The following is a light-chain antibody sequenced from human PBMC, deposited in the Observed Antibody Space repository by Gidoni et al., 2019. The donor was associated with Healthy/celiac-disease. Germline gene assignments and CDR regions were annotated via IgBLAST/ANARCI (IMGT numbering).Light chain of an antibody. J-gene: IGKJ5*01. CDR1: QSISSY. V-gene: IGKV1-39*01. Sequence: DNQMTQSPSSLSASVGDRVTITCRASQSISSYLNWYQQKPGKAPKLMIYAASSLKSGVPSRFSGSGSGTDFTLTISSLQPEDFATYYCQQSYSTPPTFGQGTRLEIK. CDR3: QQSYSTPPT. CDR2: AAS.